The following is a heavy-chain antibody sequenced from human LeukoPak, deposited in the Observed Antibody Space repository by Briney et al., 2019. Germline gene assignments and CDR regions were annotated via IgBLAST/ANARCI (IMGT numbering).Heavy chain of an antibody. J-gene: IGHJ4*02. Sequence: GGSLRLSCAASGFAFSESYVSWVRQAPGKGLEWISYMDGSGEIIHYASSVRGRFTISRDNAKESLYLQMNSLRAEDTALYYCARLSIIKYRPEGYFDHWGQGTLATVSS. CDR2: MDGSGEII. CDR3: ARLSIIKYRPEGYFDH. D-gene: IGHD3-10*01. V-gene: IGHV3-11*04. CDR1: GFAFSESY.